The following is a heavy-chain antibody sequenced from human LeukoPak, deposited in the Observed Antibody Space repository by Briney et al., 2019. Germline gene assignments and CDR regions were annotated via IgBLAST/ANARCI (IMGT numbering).Heavy chain of an antibody. CDR2: INHSGST. V-gene: IGHV4-34*01. CDR1: GGSFSGYY. J-gene: IGHJ4*02. D-gene: IGHD3-10*01. CDR3: AGSGFGPAAGY. Sequence: SETLSLTCAVYGGSFSGYYWSWIRQPPGKGPEWIGEINHSGSTNYNPSLKSRVTISVDTSKNQFSLKLSSVTAADTAVYYCAGSGFGPAAGYWGQGTLVSVSS.